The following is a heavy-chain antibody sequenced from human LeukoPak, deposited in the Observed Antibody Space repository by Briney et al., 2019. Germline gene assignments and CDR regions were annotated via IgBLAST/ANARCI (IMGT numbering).Heavy chain of an antibody. J-gene: IGHJ4*02. CDR1: GYTFTSYG. CDR3: ARDVAVSYYYDSSGYFFDY. D-gene: IGHD3-22*01. V-gene: IGHV1-18*03. Sequence: ASVKVSCKASGYTFTSYGISWVRQAPGQGLEWMGWISAYNGNTNYAQKLQGRVTMTTDTSTSTAYMELRSLRSDDMAVYYCARDVAVSYYYDSSGYFFDYWGQGTLVTVSS. CDR2: ISAYNGNT.